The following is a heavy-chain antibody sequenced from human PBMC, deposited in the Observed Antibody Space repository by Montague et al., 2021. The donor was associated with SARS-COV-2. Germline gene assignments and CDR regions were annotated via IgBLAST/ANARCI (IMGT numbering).Heavy chain of an antibody. CDR2: IYQSGXA. Sequence: TLSLTCAVSGDSVNSSDYYWSWIRQSPGKGPEWIGCIYQSGXAXYXXSLKSRVTISIDTSNNQFSLNLRSVTAADTGLYYCATWTRVYGMDFWGQGTTVTVSS. CDR3: ATWTRVYGMDF. V-gene: IGHV4-30-2*06. J-gene: IGHJ6*02. D-gene: IGHD3/OR15-3a*01. CDR1: GDSVNSSDYY.